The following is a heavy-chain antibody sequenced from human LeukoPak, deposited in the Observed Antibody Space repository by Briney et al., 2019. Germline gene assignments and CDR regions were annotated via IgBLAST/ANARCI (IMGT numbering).Heavy chain of an antibody. J-gene: IGHJ4*02. D-gene: IGHD2-15*01. V-gene: IGHV4-59*01. CDR1: GGSNSSYY. CDR2: IYYSGST. CDR3: ARFPVV. Sequence: PSETLSLTCTVSGGSNSSYYWSWIRQPPGKGLEWIGYIYYSGSTNYNPSLKSRVTISVDTSKNQFSLKLSSVTAADTAVYYCARFPVVWGQGTLVTVSS.